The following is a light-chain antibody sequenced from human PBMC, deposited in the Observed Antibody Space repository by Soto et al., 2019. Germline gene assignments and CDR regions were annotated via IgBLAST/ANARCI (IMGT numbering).Light chain of an antibody. CDR3: QQYDNSPLT. Sequence: IVLTQSPATLSLSPWERAALSCRASQSVSSSYLAWYQQKPGQAPRLLIYGASNRATGIPDRFSGSGSGTDFTLTISRLEPEDFAVYYCQQYDNSPLTFGGGTKVDIK. CDR2: GAS. V-gene: IGKV3-20*01. J-gene: IGKJ4*01. CDR1: QSVSSSY.